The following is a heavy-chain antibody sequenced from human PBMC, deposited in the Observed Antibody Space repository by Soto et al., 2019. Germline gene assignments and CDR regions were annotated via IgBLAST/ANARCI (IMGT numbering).Heavy chain of an antibody. Sequence: EVQLLETGGGLVQSGGSLRLSCAASGFTFSNYAMSWVRQAPGKGLEWVSGISVSGGRTYYADSVKGRFTISRDNSKNTLYLQMNSLRAEDTAVYYCAKKEEGYCSSVNCRNFDYWGQGNLVTVSS. J-gene: IGHJ4*02. D-gene: IGHD2-2*01. CDR1: GFTFSNYA. V-gene: IGHV3-23*01. CDR3: AKKEEGYCSSVNCRNFDY. CDR2: ISVSGGRT.